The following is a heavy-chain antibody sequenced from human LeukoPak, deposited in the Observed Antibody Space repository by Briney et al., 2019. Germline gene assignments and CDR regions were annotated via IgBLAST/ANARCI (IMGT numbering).Heavy chain of an antibody. D-gene: IGHD3-16*01. V-gene: IGHV3-11*01. CDR1: GFTFSDYY. CDR3: ARDAASPFHAFDI. J-gene: IGHJ3*02. Sequence: GGSLRLSCAASGFTFSDYYMSWIRQAPGKGLEWVSYISSSGSTIYYADSVKGRFTISRDNAKNSLYLQMNSLRAEDTAVYYCARDAASPFHAFDIWGQGTMVTVSS. CDR2: ISSSGSTI.